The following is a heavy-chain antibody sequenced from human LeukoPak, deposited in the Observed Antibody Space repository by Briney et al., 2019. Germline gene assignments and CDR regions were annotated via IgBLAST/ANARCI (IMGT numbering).Heavy chain of an antibody. CDR3: ARDSWNDDYYYYMDV. D-gene: IGHD1-1*01. V-gene: IGHV4-39*07. CDR2: IYYSGST. Sequence: SETLSLTCTVSGGSISSSSYYWGWIRQPPGKGLEWIGSIYYSGSTYYNPSLKSRVTMSVDTSKNQFSLKLSSVTAADTAVYYCARDSWNDDYYYYMDVWGKGTTVTISS. CDR1: GGSISSSSYY. J-gene: IGHJ6*03.